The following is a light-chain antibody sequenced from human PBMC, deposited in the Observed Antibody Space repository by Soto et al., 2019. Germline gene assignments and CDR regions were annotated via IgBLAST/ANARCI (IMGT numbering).Light chain of an antibody. CDR3: KQNNTFSRR. Sequence: DIQMTQSPSTLSASVGDRVTITCRASQSISSWLAWYRQKPGEAPKLLIYEGSTLERGVPSRFSGIVAAKDPTLTISTPQPDDFATLNTKQNNTFSRRFGKGTKGEVK. V-gene: IGKV1-5*03. CDR2: EGS. J-gene: IGKJ1*01. CDR1: QSISSW.